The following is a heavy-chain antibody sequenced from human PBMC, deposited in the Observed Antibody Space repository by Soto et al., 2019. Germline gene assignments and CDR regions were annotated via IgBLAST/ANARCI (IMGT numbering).Heavy chain of an antibody. CDR2: INHSGST. J-gene: IGHJ5*01. D-gene: IGHD2-8*01. CDR1: GGSFSGYY. Sequence: SETLSLTCAVYGGSFSGYYWTWIRQPPGKGLEWIGEINHSGSTNCNPSLKSRVTISVDTSKNQFSLQLNSVTPDDTAVYYCARLIANSWLDSWGQGTLVTVSS. V-gene: IGHV4-34*01. CDR3: ARLIANSWLDS.